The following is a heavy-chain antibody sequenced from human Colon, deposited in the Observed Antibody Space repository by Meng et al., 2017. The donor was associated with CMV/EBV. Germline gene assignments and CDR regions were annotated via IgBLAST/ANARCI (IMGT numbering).Heavy chain of an antibody. CDR2: IDNDGGDV. D-gene: IGHD2-15*01. CDR1: GFTLNNSW. CDR3: ARDTPHNAFDP. J-gene: IGHJ5*02. Sequence: LSGAASGFTLNNSWMHWVRQPPGRGLVWLSRIDNDGGDVIYADSVKGRFTVSRDNARNTLYLQMNNLRDEDTAVYYCARDTPHNAFDPWGQGTLVTVSS. V-gene: IGHV3-74*01.